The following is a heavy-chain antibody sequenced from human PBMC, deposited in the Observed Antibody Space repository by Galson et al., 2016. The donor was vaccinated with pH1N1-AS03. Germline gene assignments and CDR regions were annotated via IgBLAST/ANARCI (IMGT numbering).Heavy chain of an antibody. CDR2: INPKSGVT. J-gene: IGHJ3*01. CDR1: GYIFTGFY. CDR3: ARGQEGFPRNWNVAPYGLAV. D-gene: IGHD1-1*01. V-gene: IGHV1-2*04. Sequence: SVKVSCKASGYIFTGFYVHWVRQAPGQGLEWMGWINPKSGVTNYAQKFQAWVTMTRDTSSSTAYMELSGLKSDDTAMYYCARGQEGFPRNWNVAPYGLAVWGQGTIVAVTS.